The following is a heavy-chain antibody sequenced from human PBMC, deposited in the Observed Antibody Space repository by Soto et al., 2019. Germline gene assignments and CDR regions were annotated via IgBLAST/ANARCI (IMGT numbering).Heavy chain of an antibody. CDR1: AFTFSPYC. CDR3: ARGQDYYDRWDDY. V-gene: IGHV3-7*04. D-gene: IGHD3-22*01. J-gene: IGHJ4*02. Sequence: GGSLRLSCAASAFTFSPYCMTCVRQAPGKGLEWVANIKQDGSEKYYVDSVRGRFTISRDNAKNSLYLQMNYLGAEDTAVYYCARGQDYYDRWDDYWGQGTLVTVSS. CDR2: IKQDGSEK.